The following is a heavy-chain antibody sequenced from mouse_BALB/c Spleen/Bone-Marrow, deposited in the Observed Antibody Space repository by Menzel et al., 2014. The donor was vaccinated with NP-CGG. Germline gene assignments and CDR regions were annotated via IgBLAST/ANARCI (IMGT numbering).Heavy chain of an antibody. V-gene: IGHV1S135*01. J-gene: IGHJ1*03. CDR3: TRYYRYDYWYFDV. Sequence: VQLQQPGPELVKPGASVKVSCKASGYSFTDYNMYCVKQSHGKSLEWIGYIDPYSGDTTYNQKFKGKATLTVDKSPSTAFIHLNSLTSEDSAVYYCTRYYRYDYWYFDVWGTGTTVTVSS. D-gene: IGHD2-14*01. CDR2: IDPYSGDT. CDR1: GYSFTDYN.